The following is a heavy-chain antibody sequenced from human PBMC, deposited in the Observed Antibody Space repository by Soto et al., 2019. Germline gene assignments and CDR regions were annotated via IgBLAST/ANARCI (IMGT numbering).Heavy chain of an antibody. CDR3: ARPRTDYISDRYYYYGMDV. J-gene: IGHJ6*02. V-gene: IGHV3-30*03. Sequence: PGGSLRLSCAASGFTFSSYGMHWVRQAPGKGLEWVAVISYDGSNKYYADSVKGRFTISRDNSKNTLYLQMNSLRAEDTAVYYCARPRTDYISDRYYYYGMDVWGQGTTVTVSS. CDR1: GFTFSSYG. D-gene: IGHD4-4*01. CDR2: ISYDGSNK.